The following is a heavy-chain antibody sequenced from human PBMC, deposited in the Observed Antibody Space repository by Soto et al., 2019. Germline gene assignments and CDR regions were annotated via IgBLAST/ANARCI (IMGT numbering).Heavy chain of an antibody. CDR1: GGSFSGYD. CDR2: INHSGST. J-gene: IGHJ4*02. V-gene: IGHV4-34*01. Sequence: SETLCLTCAVYGGSFSGYDWSWIRQPPGKGLEWIGEINHSGSTNYNPSLKSRVTISVDTSKNQFSLKLSSVTAADTAVYYCARAVILTGYYMCYFDYWGQGTLVTVSS. CDR3: ARAVILTGYYMCYFDY. D-gene: IGHD3-9*01.